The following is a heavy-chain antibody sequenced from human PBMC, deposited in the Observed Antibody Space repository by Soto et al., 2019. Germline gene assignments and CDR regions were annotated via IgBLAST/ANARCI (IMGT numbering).Heavy chain of an antibody. CDR3: AKGLSGEHSFSFYDLDV. J-gene: IGHJ6*02. CDR2: IYANKFGANT. Sequence: GSLRLSCAAAGLSVSDNFMSWGRQAPGKGLQWVSIIYANKFGANTYYEDSVRGRFTISRDNSKNLLYLQMNSLRAEDTAVYYCAKGLSGEHSFSFYDLDVWGQGTTVTVS. V-gene: IGHV3-53*01. CDR1: GLSVSDNF.